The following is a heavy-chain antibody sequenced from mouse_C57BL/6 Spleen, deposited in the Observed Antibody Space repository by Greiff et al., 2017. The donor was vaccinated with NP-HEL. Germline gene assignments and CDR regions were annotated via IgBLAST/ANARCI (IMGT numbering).Heavy chain of an antibody. Sequence: VQLQESGAELVRPGASVTLSCKASGYTFTDYEIHWVKQTPVHGLEWIGAIDPETGGTAYNQKFKGKAILTADKSSSTAYMELRSLTSEDSAVYYCTRGIYYDYDYFDYWGQGTTLTVSS. CDR3: TRGIYYDYDYFDY. D-gene: IGHD2-4*01. V-gene: IGHV1-15*01. CDR2: IDPETGGT. J-gene: IGHJ2*01. CDR1: GYTFTDYE.